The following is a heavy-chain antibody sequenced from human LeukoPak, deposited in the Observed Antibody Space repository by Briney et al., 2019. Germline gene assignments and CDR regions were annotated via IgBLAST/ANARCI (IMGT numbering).Heavy chain of an antibody. J-gene: IGHJ2*01. CDR1: GFTFSSYS. CDR3: ARLYYSYGYDRYFDL. Sequence: KPGGSLRLSCAASGFTFSSYSMNWVRQAPGKGLEWVSSISSSSSYIYYADSVKGRFTISRDNAKNSLYLQMNSPRAEDTAVYYCARLYYSYGYDRYFDLWGRGTLVTVSS. CDR2: ISSSSSYI. V-gene: IGHV3-21*01. D-gene: IGHD5-18*01.